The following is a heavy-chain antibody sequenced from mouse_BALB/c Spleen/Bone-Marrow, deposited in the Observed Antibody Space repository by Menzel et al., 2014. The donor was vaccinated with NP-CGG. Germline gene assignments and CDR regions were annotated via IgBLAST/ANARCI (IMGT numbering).Heavy chain of an antibody. CDR1: GYSITSGYS. D-gene: IGHD1-1*01. J-gene: IGHJ3*01. CDR3: ARRNYGSSFAWFAY. Sequence: VQLKQSGPDLVKPSQSLSLTCSVTGYSITSGYSWHWIRQFPGNKLEWMGYIHYSGSTKYNPSLKSRISITRDTSKNQFFLQLNSVTTEDTATYYCARRNYGSSFAWFAYWGQGTMVTVSA. V-gene: IGHV3-1*02. CDR2: IHYSGST.